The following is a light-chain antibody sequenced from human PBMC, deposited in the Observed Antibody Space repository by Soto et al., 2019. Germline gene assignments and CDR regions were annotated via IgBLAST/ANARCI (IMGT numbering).Light chain of an antibody. CDR2: DAS. V-gene: IGKV1-33*01. Sequence: DIQMTQSPASLSASVGDRVTITCQASQDVSRYLNWYQQKPGKAPKLLIYDASNLETGVPSRFGGSGSGTDFTFTISSLQPEDLATYFCKQYYDPPYTFGPGTKLQIK. CDR3: KQYYDPPYT. J-gene: IGKJ2*01. CDR1: QDVSRY.